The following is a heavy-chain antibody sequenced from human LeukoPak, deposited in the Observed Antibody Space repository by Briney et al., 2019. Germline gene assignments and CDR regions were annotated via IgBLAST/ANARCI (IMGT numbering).Heavy chain of an antibody. J-gene: IGHJ4*02. CDR2: IYYSGST. V-gene: IGHV4-59*01. Sequence: SETLSLTCTVSGGSISSYYWSWIRQPPGKGLEWIGYIYYSGSTNYNPSLKSRVTISVDTSKNQFSLKLSSVTAADTAAYYCARVEMATIDYWGQGTLVTVSS. D-gene: IGHD5-24*01. CDR3: ARVEMATIDY. CDR1: GGSISSYY.